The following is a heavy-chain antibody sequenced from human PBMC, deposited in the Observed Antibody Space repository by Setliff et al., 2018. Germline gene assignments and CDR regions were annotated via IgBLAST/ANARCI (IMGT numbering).Heavy chain of an antibody. V-gene: IGHV4-39*07. Sequence: SETLSLTCTVSGGSISGSSHYWGWIRQPPGKGLEWIGSIYYTGSTYYNPSLKSRVTMSVDTSKRQFSLKLGSATAADTAVYYCRFWSGYYKNDYWGQGTLVTVSS. CDR1: GGSISGSSHY. CDR3: RFWSGYYKNDY. D-gene: IGHD3-3*01. J-gene: IGHJ4*01. CDR2: IYYTGST.